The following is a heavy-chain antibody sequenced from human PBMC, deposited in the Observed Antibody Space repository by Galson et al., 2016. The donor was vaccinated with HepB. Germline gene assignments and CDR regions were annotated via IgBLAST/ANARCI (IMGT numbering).Heavy chain of an antibody. J-gene: IGHJ5*02. CDR3: AKDLQSQGP. CDR1: GFIFSSYA. Sequence: SLRLSCAASGFIFSSYAMSWVRQAPGKGLEWVSGIFGSGGSTFYADSVKGRFTISRDNSKNTLYLQMNSLRVEDTAVYYCAKDLQSQGPWGQGTLVTVSS. V-gene: IGHV3-23*01. CDR2: IFGSGGST.